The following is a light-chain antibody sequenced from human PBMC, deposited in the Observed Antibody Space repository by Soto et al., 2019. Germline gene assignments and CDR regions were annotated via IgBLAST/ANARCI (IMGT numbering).Light chain of an antibody. Sequence: AIRMTQSPSSLSASTGDRVTITCRASQGISSYLAWYQQKPGKAPKLLIYAASTLQSEVPSRFSGSGSGTDFTLTISCLQSEDFATYYCQQYYSYPLFGGGTKVEIK. CDR1: QGISSY. CDR3: QQYYSYPL. J-gene: IGKJ4*01. V-gene: IGKV1-8*01. CDR2: AAS.